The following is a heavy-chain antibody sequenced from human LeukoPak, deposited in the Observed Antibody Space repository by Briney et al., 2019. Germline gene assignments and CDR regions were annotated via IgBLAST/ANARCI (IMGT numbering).Heavy chain of an antibody. Sequence: SETLSLTFTVSGDSISNYYWSWIWQPAAKGVDWIWRIYTSGSTNYNPTLKSRVTMSVDTSKNQYSLKLSSVTAADTAVYYCARVSLVRGAPDYYFDYWGQGTLVTVSS. CDR2: IYTSGST. J-gene: IGHJ4*02. V-gene: IGHV4-4*07. CDR1: GDSISNYY. D-gene: IGHD3-10*01. CDR3: ARVSLVRGAPDYYFDY.